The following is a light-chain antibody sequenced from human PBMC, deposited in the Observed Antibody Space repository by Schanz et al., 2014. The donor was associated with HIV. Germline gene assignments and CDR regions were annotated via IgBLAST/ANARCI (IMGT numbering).Light chain of an antibody. V-gene: IGLV1-51*01. J-gene: IGLJ2*01. CDR2: ADY. CDR1: ALNLGHNF. Sequence: QSLLTQPPLVSAAPGQRVTISCSGGALNLGHNFVSWYQQFPGTAPKLLIFADYQRPSEIPDRISGSKTGTSATLAINGLQTGDEADYYCATWHSSLREVVFGGGTKLTVL. CDR3: ATWHSSLREVV.